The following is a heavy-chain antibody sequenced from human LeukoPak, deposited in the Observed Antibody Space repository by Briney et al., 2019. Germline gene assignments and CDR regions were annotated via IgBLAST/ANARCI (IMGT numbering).Heavy chain of an antibody. CDR3: AKEGDGHYQVY. CDR2: IIGSGGST. CDR1: GFTVSSYA. J-gene: IGHJ4*02. Sequence: GGSLRLSCAAAGFTVSSYAISWVRQAAGKGLELVSAIIGSGGSTYYADSVKGPFTISRENSKNTLYLQMNSLRAEDTAVYYCAKEGDGHYQVYWGQGTLVTVSS. V-gene: IGHV3-23*01. D-gene: IGHD4-17*01.